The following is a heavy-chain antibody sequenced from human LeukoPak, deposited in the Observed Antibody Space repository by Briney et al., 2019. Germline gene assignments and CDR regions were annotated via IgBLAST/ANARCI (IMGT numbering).Heavy chain of an antibody. CDR1: GGSFSGYY. V-gene: IGHV4-34*01. D-gene: IGHD1-26*01. CDR2: INHRGST. CDR3: ARSNPGTLDY. J-gene: IGHJ4*02. Sequence: PSETLSLTCAVYGGSFSGYYWSWIRQPPGKGLEWIGEINHRGSTNYNPSLKSRVTISVDTSKNQFSLKLSSVTAADTAVYYCARSNPGTLDYWGQGTLVTVSS.